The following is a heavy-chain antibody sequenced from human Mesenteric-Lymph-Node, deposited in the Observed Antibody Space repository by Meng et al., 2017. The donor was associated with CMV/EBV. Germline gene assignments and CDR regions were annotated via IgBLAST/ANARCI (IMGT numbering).Heavy chain of an antibody. CDR1: GYSFTSYW. V-gene: IGHV5-51*01. CDR3: ASPGNCSSTSCHDVDTAMVGSYYYYYGMDV. Sequence: GGPLKISCKGPGYSFTSYWIGWLRQMPGKGLEWMGIIYPGDSDTRYSPSFQGQVTISADKSISTAYLQWSSLKASDTAMYYCASPGNCSSTSCHDVDTAMVGSYYYYYGMDVWGQGTTVTVSS. J-gene: IGHJ6*02. CDR2: IYPGDSDT. D-gene: IGHD2-2*01.